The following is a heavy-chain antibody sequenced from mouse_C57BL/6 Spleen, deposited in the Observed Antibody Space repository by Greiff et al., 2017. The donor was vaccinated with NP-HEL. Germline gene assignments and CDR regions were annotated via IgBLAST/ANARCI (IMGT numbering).Heavy chain of an antibody. Sequence: VQLQQSGPELVKPGASVKISCKASGYSFTGYYMNWVKQSPEKSLEWIGEINPRTGGTTYNQKFKAKATLTVDKSSSTAYMQLKSLTSEDSVVYYCARFYGSSYDAYWGQGTLVTVSA. D-gene: IGHD1-1*01. CDR1: GYSFTGYY. CDR3: ARFYGSSYDAY. J-gene: IGHJ3*01. CDR2: INPRTGGT. V-gene: IGHV1-42*01.